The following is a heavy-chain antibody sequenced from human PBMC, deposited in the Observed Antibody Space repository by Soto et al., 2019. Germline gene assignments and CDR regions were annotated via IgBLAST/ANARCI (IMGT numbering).Heavy chain of an antibody. J-gene: IGHJ6*02. D-gene: IGHD3-9*01. CDR3: ARDPLSRLTGYWQPYYYSGMDV. CDR2: ITPYNDNK. CDR1: GYTFPNYG. Sequence: EASVKVSCKTSGYTFPNYGISWVRQAPGQGLEWMGWITPYNDNKNYAQKFQDRLTMTTDTSTSTAYMELRSLKSDDSAIYYCARDPLSRLTGYWQPYYYSGMDVWGQGTTVTVSS. V-gene: IGHV1-18*01.